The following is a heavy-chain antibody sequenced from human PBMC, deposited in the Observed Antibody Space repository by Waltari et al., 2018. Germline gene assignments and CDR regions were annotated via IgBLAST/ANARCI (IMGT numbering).Heavy chain of an antibody. V-gene: IGHV3-74*01. D-gene: IGHD6-13*01. CDR3: AKVAPRTYRSPVPGRDYYYGMDV. CDR1: GFPFSRFW. J-gene: IGHJ6*02. Sequence: EVRLVESGGGLVQPGASLRLSCAASGFPFSRFWMPWVRQAPGKGLVWVERIDSDGKSERYADSVKGRFTIARDNAKNTLYRQMKRLRVEDTAVYYCAKVAPRTYRSPVPGRDYYYGMDVWGQGTTVTVFS. CDR2: IDSDGKSE.